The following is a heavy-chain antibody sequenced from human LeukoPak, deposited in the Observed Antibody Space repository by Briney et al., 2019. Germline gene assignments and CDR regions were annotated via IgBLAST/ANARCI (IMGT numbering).Heavy chain of an antibody. V-gene: IGHV3-30*02. D-gene: IGHD2-2*02. CDR2: IRYDGSNK. CDR3: AKRYQLLYVYGDAFDI. Sequence: GGSLRLSCAASGFTFSSYGMHWVSQAPGKRLEWVAFIRYDGSNKYYADSVKGRFAISRDNSKNTLYLQMNSLRAEDTAVYYCAKRYQLLYVYGDAFDIWGQGTMVTVSS. J-gene: IGHJ3*02. CDR1: GFTFSSYG.